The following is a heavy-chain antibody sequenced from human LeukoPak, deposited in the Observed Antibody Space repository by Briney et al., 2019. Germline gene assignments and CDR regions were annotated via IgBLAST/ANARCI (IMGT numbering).Heavy chain of an antibody. D-gene: IGHD5-18*01. V-gene: IGHV1-24*01. Sequence: ASVKVSCKVSGYTLTELSMHWVRQAPGKGLEWMGGFDPEDGETIYAQKFQGGVTMTEDTSTDTAYMELSSLRSEDTAVYYCATDLGLQRTNGDWGQGTLVTVSS. CDR3: ATDLGLQRTNGD. J-gene: IGHJ4*02. CDR1: GYTLTELS. CDR2: FDPEDGET.